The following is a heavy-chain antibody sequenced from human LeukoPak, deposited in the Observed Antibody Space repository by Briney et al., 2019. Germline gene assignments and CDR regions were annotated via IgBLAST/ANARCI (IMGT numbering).Heavy chain of an antibody. CDR1: GFTVRSNY. V-gene: IGHV3-66*01. CDR3: SRDQGGAGWEYFDS. CDR2: IYSGGST. D-gene: IGHD2-15*01. J-gene: IGHJ4*02. Sequence: GGSLRLSCAASGFTVRSNYMSWVREAPGKGLEWVSVIYSGGSTYYADSVKCRFTISKDNSPNTLYLQMNSLRAEDTPVYYCSRDQGGAGWEYFDSWGQGTLVTVSS.